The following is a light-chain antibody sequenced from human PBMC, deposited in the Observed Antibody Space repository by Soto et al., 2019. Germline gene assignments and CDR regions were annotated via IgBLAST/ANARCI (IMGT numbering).Light chain of an antibody. CDR3: QQTYSFPVT. J-gene: IGKJ4*01. CDR2: IAS. Sequence: DIQMTQSPSSLSASVGDRVTITCRASQIVNHYLNWYQQKAGDAPKLLIYIASGLQSGVPSRFNGSGSSTDFTLNINSLQPDDVANYFWQQTYSFPVTFGGGTKVQVK. CDR1: QIVNHY. V-gene: IGKV1-39*01.